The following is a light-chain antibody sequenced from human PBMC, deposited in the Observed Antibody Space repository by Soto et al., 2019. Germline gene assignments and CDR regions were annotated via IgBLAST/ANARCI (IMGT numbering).Light chain of an antibody. J-gene: IGKJ1*01. CDR2: GAS. CDR3: QQYGSSPWP. CDR1: QSVSSSY. V-gene: IGKV3-20*01. Sequence: EIVLTQSPGTLSLSPGERATLSCRASQSVSSSYLAWYPQKPGQAPRLLIYGASRRATGIPDRFSGSGSGTDFTFTISRLEPEDFAVYYCQQYGSSPWPFGQGTKVEIK.